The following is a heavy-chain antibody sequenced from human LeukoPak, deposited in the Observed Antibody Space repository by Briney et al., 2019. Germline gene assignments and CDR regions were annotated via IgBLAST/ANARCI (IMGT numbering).Heavy chain of an antibody. J-gene: IGHJ4*02. V-gene: IGHV4-39*01. D-gene: IGHD1-1*01. Sequence: SETLSLTCTVSGGSINNSPYYWAWIRQPPGRGLEWIGSISDRGDTYHNPSLKSRVTISVDTSKNQFFLGVISVTAADTAVYFCARPTAGPATQGYDSWGQGILVTVAS. CDR3: ARPTAGPATQGYDS. CDR2: ISDRGDT. CDR1: GGSINNSPYY.